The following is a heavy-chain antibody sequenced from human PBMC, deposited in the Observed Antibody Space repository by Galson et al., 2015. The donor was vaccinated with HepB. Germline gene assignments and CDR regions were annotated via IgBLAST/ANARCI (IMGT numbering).Heavy chain of an antibody. Sequence: SVKVSCKASGYTFTGYYMHWVRQAPGQGLEWMGWINPNSGGTNYAQKFQGRVTMTRDTSISTAYMELSRLRSDDTAVYYCAATTTVTGGIDFDYWGQGTLVTVSS. D-gene: IGHD4-17*01. J-gene: IGHJ4*02. CDR1: GYTFTGYY. V-gene: IGHV1-2*02. CDR2: INPNSGGT. CDR3: AATTTVTGGIDFDY.